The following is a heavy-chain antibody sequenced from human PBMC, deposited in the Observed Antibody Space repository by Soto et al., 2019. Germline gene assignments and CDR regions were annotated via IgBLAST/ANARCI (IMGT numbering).Heavy chain of an antibody. J-gene: IGHJ4*02. Sequence: EAQLVESGGGLVQPGGSLRLSCEASGFMFGVYWMSWVRQAPGKGLEWVANINDDGSERNYVDSVKGRFTISIDTPNNLLFLQMNSLRDEDTAVYYCAREFYGYYTYGPGDYWGQGTLVAVSS. CDR2: INDDGSER. D-gene: IGHD3-3*01. CDR1: GFMFGVYW. CDR3: AREFYGYYTYGPGDY. V-gene: IGHV3-7*01.